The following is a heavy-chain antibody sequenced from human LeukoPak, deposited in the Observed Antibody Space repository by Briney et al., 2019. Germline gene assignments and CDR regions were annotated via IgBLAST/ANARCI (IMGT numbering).Heavy chain of an antibody. CDR2: ISGSGGNT. D-gene: IGHD3-10*01. CDR3: AKDSAFYYIDV. Sequence: GGSLRLSCAASGFTVSSNYMSWVRQAPGKGLEWVSAISGSGGNTYYADSVKGRFTISRDNSKNTLYLQMNSLKGDDTAVYYCAKDSAFYYIDVWGKGTTVIISS. J-gene: IGHJ6*03. CDR1: GFTVSSNY. V-gene: IGHV3-23*01.